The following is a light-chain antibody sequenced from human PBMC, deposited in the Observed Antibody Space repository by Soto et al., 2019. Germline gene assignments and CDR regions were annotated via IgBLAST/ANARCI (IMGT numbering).Light chain of an antibody. CDR3: QQYNSYWT. V-gene: IGKV1-16*01. Sequence: DIQVTQSPSSLSASLGDRVTMTCRASQYIGKYLNWYQQKPGRAPKLLIYATSSLRSGVPSRFSGGGSGTEFTLTISSLQPDDFATYYCQQYNSYWTFGQGTKVDIK. J-gene: IGKJ1*01. CDR1: QYIGKY. CDR2: ATS.